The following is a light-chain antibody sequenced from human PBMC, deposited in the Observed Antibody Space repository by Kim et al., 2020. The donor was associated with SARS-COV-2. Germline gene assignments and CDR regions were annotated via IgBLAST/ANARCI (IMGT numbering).Light chain of an antibody. CDR2: DTN. CDR1: TGAVTSGHY. Sequence: QAVVTQEASLTVSPGGTVTLTCGSSTGAVTSGHYPYWFQQKPGQAPRTLIYDTNNKQSWTPARFSGSLLGGKAALTLSGAQPEDEAEYYCLLCHNGVRNWVFGGGTQLTVL. J-gene: IGLJ3*02. CDR3: LLCHNGVRNWV. V-gene: IGLV7-46*01.